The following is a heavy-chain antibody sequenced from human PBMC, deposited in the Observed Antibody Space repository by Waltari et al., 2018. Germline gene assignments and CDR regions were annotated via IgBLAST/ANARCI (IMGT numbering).Heavy chain of an antibody. CDR2: RYYSGST. Sequence: QVQLQESGPGLVKPSETLSLTCTVSGGSIDSSHNYWGWIRQPPGKGLEWIGSRYYSGSTSYNPSLKSRVTISVDTSKNQFSLNLSSVTAADTAVYYCVQLPGYWGQGTLVTVSS. CDR3: VQLPGY. V-gene: IGHV4-39*01. J-gene: IGHJ4*02. CDR1: GGSIDSSHNY. D-gene: IGHD2-15*01.